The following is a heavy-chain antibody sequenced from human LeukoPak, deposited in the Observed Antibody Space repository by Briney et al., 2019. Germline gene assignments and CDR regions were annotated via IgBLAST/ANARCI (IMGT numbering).Heavy chain of an antibody. V-gene: IGHV4-4*02. D-gene: IGHD6-19*01. CDR3: ARLSSGWYFDY. CDR1: GGSISSSNW. Sequence: PSGTLSLTCAVSGGSISSSNWWSWVRQPPGKGLEWIGEIYHSGSTNYNPSLKSRVTISVDTSKNQFSLKLSSVTAADTAVYYCARLSSGWYFDYWGQGTLVTVSS. J-gene: IGHJ4*02. CDR2: IYHSGST.